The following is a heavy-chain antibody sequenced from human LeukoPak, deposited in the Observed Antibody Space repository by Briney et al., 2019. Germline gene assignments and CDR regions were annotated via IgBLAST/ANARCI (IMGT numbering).Heavy chain of an antibody. CDR1: GGSFSGYY. J-gene: IGHJ4*02. Sequence: SETLSLTCAVYGGSFSGYYWSWIRQPPGKGLEWIGEINHSGSTNYNPSLKSRVTISVDTSKNQFSLKLSSVTAADTAVYYCASGAIAAAGTIAFDDWGKGTLVTVSS. D-gene: IGHD6-13*01. CDR2: INHSGST. V-gene: IGHV4-34*01. CDR3: ASGAIAAAGTIAFDD.